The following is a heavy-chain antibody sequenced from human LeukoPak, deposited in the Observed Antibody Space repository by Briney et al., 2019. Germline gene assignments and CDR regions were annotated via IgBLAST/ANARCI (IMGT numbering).Heavy chain of an antibody. V-gene: IGHV1-69*13. D-gene: IGHD6-19*01. CDR1: GGTFSSYA. Sequence: SVKVSCKASGGTFSSYAISWVRQAPGQGLEWMGGIIPIFGTANYAQKFQGRVTNTADESTSTAYMELSSLRSEDTAVYYCARLKQWPEAYFDYWGQGTLVTVSS. CDR2: IIPIFGTA. J-gene: IGHJ4*02. CDR3: ARLKQWPEAYFDY.